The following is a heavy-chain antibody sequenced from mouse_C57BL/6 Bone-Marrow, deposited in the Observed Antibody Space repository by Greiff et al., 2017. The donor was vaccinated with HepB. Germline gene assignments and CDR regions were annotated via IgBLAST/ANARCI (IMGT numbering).Heavy chain of an antibody. Sequence: VMLVESGAELVRPGASVKLSCKASGYTFTDYYINWVKQRPGQGLEWIARIYPGSGNTYYNEKFKGKATLTAEKSSSTAYMQLSSLTSEDSAVYFGANYYAMDYWGQGTSVTVSS. CDR1: GYTFTDYY. V-gene: IGHV1-76*01. CDR2: IYPGSGNT. CDR3: ANYYAMDY. J-gene: IGHJ4*01.